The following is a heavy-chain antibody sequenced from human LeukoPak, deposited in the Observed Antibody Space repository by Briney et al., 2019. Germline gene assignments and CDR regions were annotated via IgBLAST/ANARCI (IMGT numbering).Heavy chain of an antibody. D-gene: IGHD1-26*01. Sequence: PSETLSLTCTVSGGSISSYYWSWIRQPAGKGLEWIGRIYTSGSTNYNASLKSRVSMSVDTSKNQFSLKLSSVTDADTAVFYCARENSGSYREFDYWGQGTLVTVSS. V-gene: IGHV4-4*07. CDR3: ARENSGSYREFDY. CDR1: GGSISSYY. J-gene: IGHJ4*02. CDR2: IYTSGST.